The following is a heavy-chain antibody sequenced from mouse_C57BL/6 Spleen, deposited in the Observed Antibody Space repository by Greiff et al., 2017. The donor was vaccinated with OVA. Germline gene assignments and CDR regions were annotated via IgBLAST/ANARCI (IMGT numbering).Heavy chain of an antibody. CDR3: ARSKEFPDY. V-gene: IGHV1-42*01. J-gene: IGHJ2*01. CDR1: GYSFTGYY. CDR2: INPSTGGT. Sequence: EVQLQQSGPELVKPGASVKISCKASGYSFTGYYMNWVKQSPEKSLEWIGEINPSTGGTSYNQKFKAKATLTVDKSSSTAYMQLKSLTSEDSAVYYCARSKEFPDYWGQGTTLTVSS.